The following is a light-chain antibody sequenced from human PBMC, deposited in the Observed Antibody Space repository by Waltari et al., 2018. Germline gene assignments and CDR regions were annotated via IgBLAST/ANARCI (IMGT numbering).Light chain of an antibody. CDR1: QGIKTW. J-gene: IGKJ1*01. V-gene: IGKV1-12*01. CDR2: GAS. Sequence: IQMTQCPSSVLASVGERVTITCRASQGIKTWLALYQQKQGQAPKVLIYGASTLLTGVPSRFSGSGSGTEFTLTISGLQPEDFATYFCQQGNSFPPTFGQGTRVEV. CDR3: QQGNSFPPT.